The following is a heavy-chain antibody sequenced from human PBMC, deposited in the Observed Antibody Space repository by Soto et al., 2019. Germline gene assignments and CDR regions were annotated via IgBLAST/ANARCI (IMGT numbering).Heavy chain of an antibody. Sequence: QVLLVQSGAEVKKPGSSVKVSCKASGGSFGTHGVSWVRQAPGQGLDWLGVIIPFLQRTKIAPKFQGRLTILTDETTGTGSMALTGLRSDDTAVYYCATDSDCITTWDSWLDFWGQGTLVTVSS. V-gene: IGHV1-69*05. CDR3: ATDSDCITTWDSWLDF. J-gene: IGHJ4*02. CDR2: IIPFLQRT. CDR1: GGSFGTHG. D-gene: IGHD3-10*01.